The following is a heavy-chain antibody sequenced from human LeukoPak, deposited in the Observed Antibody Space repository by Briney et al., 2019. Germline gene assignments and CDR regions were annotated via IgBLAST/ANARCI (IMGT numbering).Heavy chain of an antibody. Sequence: GASVKVSCKASGGTFSSYAISWVRQAPGQGLEWMGRIIPILGIANYAQKFQGRVTITADKSTSTAYMELSSLRSEDTAVYYCARDEFWLGPVLTLRAFDIWGQGTMVTVSS. CDR3: ARDEFWLGPVLTLRAFDI. CDR1: GGTFSSYA. CDR2: IIPILGIA. J-gene: IGHJ3*02. D-gene: IGHD2-8*01. V-gene: IGHV1-69*04.